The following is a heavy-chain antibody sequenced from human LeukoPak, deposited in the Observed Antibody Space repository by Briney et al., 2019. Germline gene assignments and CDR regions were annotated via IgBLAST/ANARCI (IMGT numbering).Heavy chain of an antibody. D-gene: IGHD3-10*01. CDR2: IYYSGST. Sequence: SSETLSLTCTVSGGSISSGDYYWSWIRQPPGKGLEWIGYIYYSGSTYYNLSLKSRVTISVDTSKNQFSLKLSSVTAADTAVYYCARARGKALDYWGQGTLVTVSS. J-gene: IGHJ4*02. CDR3: ARARGKALDY. V-gene: IGHV4-30-4*01. CDR1: GGSISSGDYY.